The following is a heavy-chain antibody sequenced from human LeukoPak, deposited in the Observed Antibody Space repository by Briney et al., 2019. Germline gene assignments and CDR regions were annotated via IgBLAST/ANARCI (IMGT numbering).Heavy chain of an antibody. CDR1: GGTFSSYA. D-gene: IGHD5-18*01. CDR3: ATNLGGGYRYGHGAY. V-gene: IGHV1-69*05. Sequence: ASVKVSCKASGGTFSSYAISWLRQAPGQGLEWMGGIIPIFGTANYAQKFQGRVTITTDESTSTAYMELSSLRSEDTAVYYCATNLGGGYRYGHGAYWGQGTLVTVSS. J-gene: IGHJ4*02. CDR2: IIPIFGTA.